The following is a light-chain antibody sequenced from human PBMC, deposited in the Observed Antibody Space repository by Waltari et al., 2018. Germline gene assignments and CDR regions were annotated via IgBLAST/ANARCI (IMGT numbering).Light chain of an antibody. CDR3: QAWDIDIVV. CDR1: KLGDKY. CDR2: QDN. Sequence: SYELTQPPSMSVSPGQTASITCSGHKLGDKYVSWYQQKPGQSPLLVIYQDNKRPSGIPERFSGSNSANTATLTISGTRAMDEADYYCQAWDIDIVVFGGGTKLTVL. J-gene: IGLJ2*01. V-gene: IGLV3-1*01.